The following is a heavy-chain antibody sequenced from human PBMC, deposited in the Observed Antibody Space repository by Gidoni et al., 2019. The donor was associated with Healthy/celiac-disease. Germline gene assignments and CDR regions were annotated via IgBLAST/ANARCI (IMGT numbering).Heavy chain of an antibody. J-gene: IGHJ4*02. Sequence: EVQLLESGGGLVQPGGSLRLSCAASGFPFSSYAMSWVRQAPGKGLGWVSAISGSGGSTYYADSVKGRFTISRDNSKNTLYLQMNSLRAEDTAVYYCAKVISVVLWFGVVDWGQGTLVTVSS. CDR3: AKVISVVLWFGVVD. V-gene: IGHV3-23*01. CDR2: ISGSGGST. CDR1: GFPFSSYA. D-gene: IGHD3-10*01.